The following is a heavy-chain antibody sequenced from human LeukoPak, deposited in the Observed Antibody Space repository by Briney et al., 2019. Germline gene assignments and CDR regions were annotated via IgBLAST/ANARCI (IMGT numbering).Heavy chain of an antibody. J-gene: IGHJ3*02. Sequence: GASVKVSCKASGYIFISYYMHWVRQAPGQGLEWMGIINPSGGSTSYAQKFQGRVTITRNTSISTAYMELSSLRSEDTAVYYCARMIVVSDAFDIWGQGTMVTVSS. CDR2: INPSGGST. D-gene: IGHD3-22*01. CDR3: ARMIVVSDAFDI. V-gene: IGHV1-46*01. CDR1: GYIFISYY.